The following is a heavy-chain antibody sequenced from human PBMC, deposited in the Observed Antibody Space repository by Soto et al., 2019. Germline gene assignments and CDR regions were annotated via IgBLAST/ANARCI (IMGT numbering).Heavy chain of an antibody. CDR2: IWNDGSKR. Sequence: QVQLVESGRGVVQPGRSLRLSCAASGFIFSSHGMHWVRQAPGKGLEWVAVIWNDGSKRYYADSVKGQFTISRDNSKNKLYTEMSGLRAEDTAVYYCVREPNGGSYHDNWGQGTLVTVSS. CDR1: GFIFSSHG. V-gene: IGHV3-33*01. D-gene: IGHD1-26*01. J-gene: IGHJ4*02. CDR3: VREPNGGSYHDN.